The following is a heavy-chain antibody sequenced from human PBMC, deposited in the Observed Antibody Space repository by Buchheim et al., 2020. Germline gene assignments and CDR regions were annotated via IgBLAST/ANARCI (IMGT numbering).Heavy chain of an antibody. D-gene: IGHD2-15*01. V-gene: IGHV4-59*01. CDR3: ARGIVVVAATPQVGWFDP. Sequence: QVQLQESGPGLVKPSETLSLTCTVSGGSISSYYWSWIRQPPGKGLEWIGYIYYSGSTNYNPSLKSRVTIPVDTSKNQFSLKLSAVTAADTAVYYCARGIVVVAATPQVGWFDPWGQGTL. CDR2: IYYSGST. CDR1: GGSISSYY. J-gene: IGHJ5*02.